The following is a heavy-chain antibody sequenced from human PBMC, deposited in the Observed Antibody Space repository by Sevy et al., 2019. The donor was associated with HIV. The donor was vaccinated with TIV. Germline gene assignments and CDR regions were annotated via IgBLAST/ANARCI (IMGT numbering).Heavy chain of an antibody. J-gene: IGHJ6*02. V-gene: IGHV3-7*01. Sequence: GGFLRLSCAASGFTFSSYWMSWVRRAPGKGLEWVANIKQDGSEKYYVDSVKGRFTISRDNAKNSLYLQMNSLRAEDTAVYYCARDWVTVAAGTRQDDYYYYGMDVWGQGTTVTVSS. CDR3: ARDWVTVAAGTRQDDYYYYGMDV. CDR2: IKQDGSEK. D-gene: IGHD6-13*01. CDR1: GFTFSSYW.